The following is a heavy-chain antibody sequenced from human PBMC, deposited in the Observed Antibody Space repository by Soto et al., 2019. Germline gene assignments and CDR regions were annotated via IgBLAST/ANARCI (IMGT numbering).Heavy chain of an antibody. D-gene: IGHD6-19*01. J-gene: IGHJ6*02. CDR2: INPNSGGT. V-gene: IGHV1-2*04. CDR3: ARSRAVAGANYYYYYYGMDV. Sequence: APVKVSCKASGYTFTGYYMHWVRQAPGQGLEWMGWINPNSGGTNYAQKFQGWVTMTRDTSIRTAYMELSRLRSDDTAVYYCARSRAVAGANYYYYYYGMDVWGQGTTVTVSS. CDR1: GYTFTGYY.